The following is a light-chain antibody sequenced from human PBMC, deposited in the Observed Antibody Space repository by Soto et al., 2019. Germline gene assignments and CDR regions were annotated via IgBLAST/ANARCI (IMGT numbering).Light chain of an antibody. CDR1: QRLLNSNGYNY. CDR2: LGS. CDR3: MQAVQAPLT. J-gene: IGKJ1*01. V-gene: IGKV2-28*01. Sequence: AMTQSPLYLPITPGEPGSISCRSSQRLLNSNGYNYLDWYLQKPGQSPQLLIYLGSSRASGVPDRFSGSGSGTDFTLTISRVEAEDVGFDYCMQAVQAPLTFGQGTKVDIK.